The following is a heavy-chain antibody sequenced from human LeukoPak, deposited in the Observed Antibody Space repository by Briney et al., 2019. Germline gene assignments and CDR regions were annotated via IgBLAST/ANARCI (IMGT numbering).Heavy chain of an antibody. D-gene: IGHD3-22*01. Sequence: SVKVSCKASGGTFSSYAISWVRQAPGQGLGWMGGIIPIFGTPNYAQKFQGRVTITADESTSTVYMELSSLRSEDSAVYYCARDRRYYFDNSGYQGGYFDYWGQGTLVTVSS. CDR3: ARDRRYYFDNSGYQGGYFDY. J-gene: IGHJ4*02. CDR1: GGTFSSYA. CDR2: IIPIFGTP. V-gene: IGHV1-69*13.